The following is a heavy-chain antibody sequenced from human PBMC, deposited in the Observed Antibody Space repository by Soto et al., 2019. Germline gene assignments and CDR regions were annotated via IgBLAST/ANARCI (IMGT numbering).Heavy chain of an antibody. CDR2: IYYSGST. D-gene: IGHD3-3*01. V-gene: IGHV4-59*01. CDR3: AIVGGFWSGYYCNY. Sequence: SETLSLTCTVSGGSISSYYWSWIRQPPGKGLEWIGYIYYSGSTNYNPPLKSRVTMSVDTSKNQFSLKLSSVTASDTAVYYFAIVGGFWSGYYCNYWGQGTLDTVSS. CDR1: GGSISSYY. J-gene: IGHJ4*02.